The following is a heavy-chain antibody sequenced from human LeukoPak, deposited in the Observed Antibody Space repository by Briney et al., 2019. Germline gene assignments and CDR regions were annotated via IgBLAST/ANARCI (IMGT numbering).Heavy chain of an antibody. J-gene: IGHJ4*02. D-gene: IGHD6-13*01. Sequence: PGGSLGLSCAASGFTFSSYSMNWVRQAPGKGLEWVSYISSSSSTIYYADSVKGRFTISRDNAKNSLYLQMNSLRAEDTAVYYCARDLGYSSSWADYWGQGTLVTVSS. CDR3: ARDLGYSSSWADY. CDR1: GFTFSSYS. CDR2: ISSSSSTI. V-gene: IGHV3-48*01.